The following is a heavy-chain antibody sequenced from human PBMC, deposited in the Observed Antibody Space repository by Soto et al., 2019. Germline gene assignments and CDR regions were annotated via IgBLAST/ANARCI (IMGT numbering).Heavy chain of an antibody. V-gene: IGHV3-23*01. J-gene: IGHJ4*02. D-gene: IGHD6-19*01. Sequence: TCRSKRLPSAAGRYRVKIYAMAVARQAPGKGLEWVSGISGSGDSTYYADSVKGRFTVSRDNSKNTLYLQMNSLRAEDTAVFYCAKERSSGWSFDYWGQGTLVTVSS. CDR2: ISGSGDST. CDR3: AKERSSGWSFDY. CDR1: RYRVKIYA.